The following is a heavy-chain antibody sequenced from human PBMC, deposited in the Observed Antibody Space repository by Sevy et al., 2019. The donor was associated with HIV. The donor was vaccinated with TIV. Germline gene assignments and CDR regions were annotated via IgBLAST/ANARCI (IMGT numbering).Heavy chain of an antibody. CDR2: IYSDGST. J-gene: IGHJ4*02. D-gene: IGHD5-18*01. CDR3: ARGKSGYGYGLDY. V-gene: IGHV3-66*01. Sequence: GGSLRLSCAASGFPVSSNYMSWVRQAPGKGLEWVSVIYSDGSTYHADPVKGRFTISRDSSKNTLYLQMNSLRVEDTAVYYCARGKSGYGYGLDYWGQGTLVTVSS. CDR1: GFPVSSNY.